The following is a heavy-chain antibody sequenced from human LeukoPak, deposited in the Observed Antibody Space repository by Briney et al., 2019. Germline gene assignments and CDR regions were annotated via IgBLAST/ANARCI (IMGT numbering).Heavy chain of an antibody. CDR1: GYTFTSYD. Sequence: ASVKVSCKASGYTFTSYDINWVRQATGQGLEWMGWMNPNSGNTGYAQKFQGRVTITRNTSISTAYMELSSLRSEDTAVYYCASTCGSCFYYYMDVWGKGTTVTVSS. CDR3: ASTCGSCFYYYMDV. D-gene: IGHD2-15*01. CDR2: MNPNSGNT. V-gene: IGHV1-8*03. J-gene: IGHJ6*03.